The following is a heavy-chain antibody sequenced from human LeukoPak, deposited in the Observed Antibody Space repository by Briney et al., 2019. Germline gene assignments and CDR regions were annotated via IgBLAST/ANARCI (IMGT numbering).Heavy chain of an antibody. CDR2: IYSGGST. V-gene: IGHV3-66*01. CDR1: GFTVSSNY. J-gene: IGHJ4*02. CDR3: ARDTYYYGSGSYSHDY. Sequence: GGTLRFSCAASGFTVSSNYMSWVCQAPGKGLEWVSVIYSGGSTYYADSVKGRFTICRDNSKNTLYLQMNSLRAEDTAVYYCARDTYYYGSGSYSHDYWGQGTLVTVSS. D-gene: IGHD3-10*01.